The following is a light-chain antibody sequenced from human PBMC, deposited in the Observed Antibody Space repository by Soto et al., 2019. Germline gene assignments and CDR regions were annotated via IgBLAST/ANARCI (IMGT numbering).Light chain of an antibody. CDR3: QTWGTGIVV. Sequence: QLVLTQSPSASASLGASVKLTCTLSSGHSSYAIAWHQQQPEKGPRYLMKLXSDXXHSXXDGIPDRFSGSSSGAERYLTXXXXXXXXXADYYCQTWGTGIVVFGGGTKLTVL. J-gene: IGLJ2*01. CDR2: LXSDXXH. V-gene: IGLV4-69*01. CDR1: SGHSSYA.